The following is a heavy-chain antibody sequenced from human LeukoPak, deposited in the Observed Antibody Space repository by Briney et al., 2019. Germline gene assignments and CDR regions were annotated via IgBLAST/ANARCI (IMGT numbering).Heavy chain of an antibody. J-gene: IGHJ3*02. Sequence: ASVKVSCEASGYTFTGYYMHWVRQAPGQGLEWMGRINPNSGGTNYAQKFQGRVTMTRDTSISTAYMELSRLRSDDTAVYYCANQITYYYDSSGYRAFDIWGQGTMVTVSS. D-gene: IGHD3-22*01. CDR1: GYTFTGYY. V-gene: IGHV1-2*06. CDR3: ANQITYYYDSSGYRAFDI. CDR2: INPNSGGT.